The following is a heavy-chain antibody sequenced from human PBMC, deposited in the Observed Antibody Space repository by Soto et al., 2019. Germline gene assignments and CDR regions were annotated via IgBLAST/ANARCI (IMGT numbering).Heavy chain of an antibody. CDR2: INPNSGGT. CDR1: GYTFTGYY. D-gene: IGHD6-13*01. CDR3: ARGFSSSWYGYGMDV. Sequence: XSVKVSFKASGYTFTGYYMHWVRQAPGQGLEWMGWINPNSGGTNYAQKFQGRVTMTRDTSISTAYMELSRLRSDDTAVYYCARGFSSSWYGYGMDVWGQGTTVTVSS. V-gene: IGHV1-2*02. J-gene: IGHJ6*02.